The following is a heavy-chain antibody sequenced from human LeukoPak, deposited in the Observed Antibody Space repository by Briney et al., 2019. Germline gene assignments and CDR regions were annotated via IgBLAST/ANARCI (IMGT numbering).Heavy chain of an antibody. CDR1: GYTFTNYG. CDR3: ARDCGTTNCPLDY. D-gene: IGHD2-2*01. CDR2: ISAYNGNT. Sequence: ASVKVSCKASGYTFTNYGINWVRQAPGQGLDWMGWISAYNGNTKYAQKLQGRVTMTTDTSTSTAYMELRSLRSDDTALYYCARDCGTTNCPLDYWGQGILVTVSS. J-gene: IGHJ4*02. V-gene: IGHV1-18*01.